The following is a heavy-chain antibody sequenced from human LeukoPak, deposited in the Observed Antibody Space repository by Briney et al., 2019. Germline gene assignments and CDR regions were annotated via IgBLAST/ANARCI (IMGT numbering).Heavy chain of an antibody. J-gene: IGHJ4*02. Sequence: GGSLRLSCAGSGFTFSRYWMSWVRQAPGKGLEWVANINQDGSEKYHVDSVRGRFTISRDNAKNSLYLQMNSLRAEDTAVYYCATMGLQLLPYYFDYWGKGTLVTVSS. CDR3: ATMGLQLLPYYFDY. D-gene: IGHD2-21*02. V-gene: IGHV3-7*01. CDR2: INQDGSEK. CDR1: GFTFSRYW.